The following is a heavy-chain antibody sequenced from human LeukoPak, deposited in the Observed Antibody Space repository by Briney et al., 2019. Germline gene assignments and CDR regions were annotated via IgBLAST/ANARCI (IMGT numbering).Heavy chain of an antibody. CDR3: ARHRVPYSSSSRYYYYYMDV. D-gene: IGHD6-6*01. CDR2: IYYSGST. J-gene: IGHJ6*03. CDR1: GGSISSSNYY. V-gene: IGHV4-39*01. Sequence: SETLSLTCTVSGGSISSSNYYWGWIRQPPGKGLEWIGNIYYSGSTYYNPSLKSRVTISVDTSKNQFSLKLSSVTAADTAVYYCARHRVPYSSSSRYYYYYMDVWGKGTTVTVSS.